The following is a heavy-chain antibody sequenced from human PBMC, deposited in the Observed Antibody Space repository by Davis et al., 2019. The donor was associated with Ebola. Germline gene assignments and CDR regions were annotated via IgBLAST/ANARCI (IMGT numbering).Heavy chain of an antibody. CDR3: ARVLEVTNYYYYGMDV. CDR1: GFTFSSYA. J-gene: IGHJ6*02. CDR2: ISYDGSNK. V-gene: IGHV3-30*04. Sequence: GESLKISCAASGFTFSSYAMHWVRQAPGKGLEWVAVISYDGSNKYYADSVKGRFTISRDNSKDTLYLQMNILRAEDTAVYYCARVLEVTNYYYYGMDVWGQGTTVTVSS. D-gene: IGHD4-17*01.